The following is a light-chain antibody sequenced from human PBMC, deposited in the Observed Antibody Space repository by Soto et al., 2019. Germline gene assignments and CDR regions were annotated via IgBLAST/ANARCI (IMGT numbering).Light chain of an antibody. J-gene: IGKJ1*01. CDR3: QQDRT. Sequence: DIQMTQSPSTLSASVVDRVTITCRASQSISSWLAWYQQKPGKAPKLLIYKASSLESGVPSRFSGSGSGTEFTLTISSLQPDDFATYYCQQDRTFGQGTKVDIK. CDR2: KAS. CDR1: QSISSW. V-gene: IGKV1-5*03.